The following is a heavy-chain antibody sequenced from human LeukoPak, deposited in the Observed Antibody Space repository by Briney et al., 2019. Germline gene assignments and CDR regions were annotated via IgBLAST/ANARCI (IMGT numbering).Heavy chain of an antibody. D-gene: IGHD3-10*01. CDR1: GGSISSAGYY. V-gene: IGHV4-39*07. CDR2: IYYSGSA. CDR3: ARGTSGYYYYYGIDV. Sequence: SETLSLTCTVSGGSISSAGYYWAWIRQPPGKGLEWIGSIYYSGSAYYNPSLKSRVAISVDTSKSQFSLSLSSVTAADTAVYYCARGTSGYYYYYGIDVWGQGTTVTVSS. J-gene: IGHJ6*02.